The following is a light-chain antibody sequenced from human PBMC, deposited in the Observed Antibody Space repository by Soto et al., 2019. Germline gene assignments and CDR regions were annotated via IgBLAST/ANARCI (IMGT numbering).Light chain of an antibody. CDR2: EVN. J-gene: IGLJ3*02. CDR1: SSDVGLYNY. V-gene: IGLV2-8*01. Sequence: QSALTQPPSASGSPGQSVTISCTGTSSDVGLYNYVSWYQQYPGKAPKLIIYEVNKRPSGVPDRFSGSKSGNTASLTVSGLQAEDEGDYYCSSYAGSNNVSVFGGGTKLTVL. CDR3: SSYAGSNNVSV.